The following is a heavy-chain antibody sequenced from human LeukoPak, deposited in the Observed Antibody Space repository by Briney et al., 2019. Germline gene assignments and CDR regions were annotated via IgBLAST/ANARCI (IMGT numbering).Heavy chain of an antibody. D-gene: IGHD5-12*01. CDR2: INTDGSST. Sequence: GGSLRLSCAASGFTFSSYWMHWVRQSPGKGLVWVSRINTDGSSTSYADSVKGRFTVSRDNAKNTLYLQMNSLRVEDTAAYYCTRDSYDSTYYYGMDVWGQGTTVTVSS. CDR1: GFTFSSYW. J-gene: IGHJ6*02. V-gene: IGHV3-74*01. CDR3: TRDSYDSTYYYGMDV.